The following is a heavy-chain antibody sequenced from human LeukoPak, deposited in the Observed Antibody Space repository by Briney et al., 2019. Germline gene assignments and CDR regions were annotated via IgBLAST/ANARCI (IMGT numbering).Heavy chain of an antibody. CDR3: ARDSSQQLVRYYYYGMDV. CDR1: GFTFSSYS. D-gene: IGHD6-13*01. V-gene: IGHV3-21*01. J-gene: IGHJ6*02. CDR2: ISSSSSYI. Sequence: GGSLRLSCAASGFTFSSYSMNWVRQAPGKGLEWVSSISSSSSYIYYADSVKGRFTISRDNAKNSLYLQMNSLRAEDTAVYYCARDSSQQLVRYYYYGMDVWGQGTTVTVSS.